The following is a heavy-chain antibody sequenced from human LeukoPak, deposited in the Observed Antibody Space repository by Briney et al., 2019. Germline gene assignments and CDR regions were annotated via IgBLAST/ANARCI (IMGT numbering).Heavy chain of an antibody. Sequence: GGSLRLSCAASGFTFSSYDMHWVRQAPGKGLEWVAFIQYDGSTKYYADSLKGRFTISRDNSKNTLYLQMNSLRTEDTAVYYCARVDGNWVSRPFDLWGQGTMVTVSS. CDR1: GFTFSSYD. CDR2: IQYDGSTK. J-gene: IGHJ3*01. V-gene: IGHV3-30*02. D-gene: IGHD1-1*01. CDR3: ARVDGNWVSRPFDL.